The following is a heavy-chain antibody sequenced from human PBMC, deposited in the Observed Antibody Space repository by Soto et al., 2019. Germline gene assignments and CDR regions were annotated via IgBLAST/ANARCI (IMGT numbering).Heavy chain of an antibody. CDR3: AKVGRQWLVTSDFNY. Sequence: VQLVESGGGVVQPGRSLRLSCAASGFTFSDYAMHWVRQAPGKGLEWVAVVSHDGRNTHYAYSVKGRFTISRDSSKNTVSLEMTSLRAEDTAVYYCAKVGRQWLVTSDFNYWGQGALVTVSS. CDR1: GFTFSDYA. J-gene: IGHJ4*02. CDR2: VSHDGRNT. V-gene: IGHV3-30*18. D-gene: IGHD6-19*01.